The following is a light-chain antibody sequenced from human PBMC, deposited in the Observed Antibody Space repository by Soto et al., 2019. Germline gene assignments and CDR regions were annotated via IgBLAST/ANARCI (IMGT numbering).Light chain of an antibody. CDR1: TGAVTSGHY. V-gene: IGLV7-46*01. CDR2: DTN. Sequence: QAVVTQEPSLTVSPGGTVTLTCGSSTGAVTSGHYPYWFQQKPGQAPRTLIYDTNNKHSWTPARFSGSLLGGKAALTLSGAQPEDEADYYCLLSYSGARFVVFGGGTKLTVL. J-gene: IGLJ2*01. CDR3: LLSYSGARFVV.